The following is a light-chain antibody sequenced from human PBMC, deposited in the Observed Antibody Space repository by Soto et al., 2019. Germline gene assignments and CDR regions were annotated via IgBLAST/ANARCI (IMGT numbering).Light chain of an antibody. CDR1: QTIGSN. CDR3: QQRSNWPTWT. CDR2: DAS. J-gene: IGKJ1*01. V-gene: IGKV3-15*01. Sequence: EIVMTQSPITLSVSQGERATLSCRASQTIGSNLAWYQQKHGQPPRLPIYDASTRATDVPARFTGSGSATEFTLTISSLQSEDFAVYYCQQRSNWPTWTFGQGTKV.